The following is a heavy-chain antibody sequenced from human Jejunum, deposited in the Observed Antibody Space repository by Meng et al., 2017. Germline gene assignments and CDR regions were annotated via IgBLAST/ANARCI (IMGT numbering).Heavy chain of an antibody. V-gene: IGHV3-7*01. CDR2: INADGSQK. CDR3: ARDNFRKDDY. CDR1: GFTLVNYW. J-gene: IGHJ4*02. Sequence: GEFLKIPCMSSGFTLVNYWMTWVRQAPGQGLEWVANINADGSQKNYVHSVKGRFTISRDNAKNSLYLQMDSLRAEDTAVYYCARDNFRKDDYWGQGTLVTVSS.